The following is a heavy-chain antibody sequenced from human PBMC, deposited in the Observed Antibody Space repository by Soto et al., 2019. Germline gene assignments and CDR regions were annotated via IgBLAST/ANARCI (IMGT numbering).Heavy chain of an antibody. Sequence: ASVKVSCKASGYTFTSYGISWVRQAPGQGLEWMGWISAYNGNTNYAQKLQGRVTMTTDTSTSTAYMELRSLRSDDTAVYYCARDHDSEVNYYYGMDVWGQGTTVTVSS. CDR2: ISAYNGNT. D-gene: IGHD1-1*01. J-gene: IGHJ6*02. CDR3: ARDHDSEVNYYYGMDV. CDR1: GYTFTSYG. V-gene: IGHV1-18*01.